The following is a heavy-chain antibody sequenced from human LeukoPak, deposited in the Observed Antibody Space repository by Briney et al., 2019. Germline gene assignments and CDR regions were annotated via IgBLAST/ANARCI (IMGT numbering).Heavy chain of an antibody. CDR2: IRSKAFGGTP. Sequence: PGGSLRLSCSASGFTFDDYAVSWFRQAPGKGLEWVGFIRSKAFGGTPEYDASVRGRFTISRDDSKSIAYLQMNSLKTEDTAVYYCTRNTVTVHFDYWSQGTLVTVSS. D-gene: IGHD4-17*01. J-gene: IGHJ4*02. CDR3: TRNTVTVHFDY. CDR1: GFTFDDYA. V-gene: IGHV3-49*03.